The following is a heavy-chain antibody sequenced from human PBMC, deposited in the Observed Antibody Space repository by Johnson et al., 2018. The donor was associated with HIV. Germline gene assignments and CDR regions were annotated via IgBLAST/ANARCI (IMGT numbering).Heavy chain of an antibody. V-gene: IGHV3-66*01. CDR2: IYSGGNT. CDR1: GFTVSSNY. CDR3: ARGGSDVFDI. J-gene: IGHJ3*02. D-gene: IGHD3-16*01. Sequence: VQLVESGGGVVQPGGSLRLSCVTSGFTVSSNYMSWVRQAPGKGLEWVSVIYSGGNTYYADSVKGRFTISRDNAKNSLYLQMNSLRADDTAVYYCARGGSDVFDIWGRGTMVTVSS.